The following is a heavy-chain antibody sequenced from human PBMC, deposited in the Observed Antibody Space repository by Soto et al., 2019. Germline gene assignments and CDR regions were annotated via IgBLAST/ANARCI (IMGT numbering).Heavy chain of an antibody. CDR1: GFTFNNHA. V-gene: IGHV3-23*01. D-gene: IGHD3-3*01. J-gene: IGHJ6*02. CDR3: AKVHDFWSGYNYYYGMYV. CDR2: ISSSGGST. Sequence: GGSLRLSCAASGFTFNNHAMNWVRRAPGKGLEWVSGISSSGGSTSYGDSVKGRFTISRYNFKNTLYLHMNSLRAEDTAVYFCAKVHDFWSGYNYYYGMYVWGQGTTVTSP.